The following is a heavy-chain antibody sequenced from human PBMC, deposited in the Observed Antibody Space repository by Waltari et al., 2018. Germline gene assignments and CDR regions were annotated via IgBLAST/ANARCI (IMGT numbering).Heavy chain of an antibody. CDR1: GFTFSSYA. Sequence: VQLVESGGGVVQPGRSLRLSCSASGFTFSSYATPWVRQAPGKGLEWVAVISYDGSNKYYADSVKGRFTISRDNSKNTLYLQMNSLRAEDTAVYYCAFGGRDFDPWGQGTLVTVSS. CDR2: ISYDGSNK. CDR3: AFGGRDFDP. V-gene: IGHV3-30-3*01. D-gene: IGHD2-15*01. J-gene: IGHJ5*02.